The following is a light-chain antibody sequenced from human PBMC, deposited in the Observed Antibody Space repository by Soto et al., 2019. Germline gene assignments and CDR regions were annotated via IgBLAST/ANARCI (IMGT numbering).Light chain of an antibody. Sequence: DIQMTQSPSSLSASVGDRVTITCRASQSTSNYLNWYQQKPGKAPKLLIYAASSLQSGVPSRFSGRGSGTDFTLTIRSLQPEDFATYYCQQTYSTPPCTFGQGTKLEIK. CDR2: AAS. CDR1: QSTSNY. CDR3: QQTYSTPPCT. J-gene: IGKJ2*02. V-gene: IGKV1-39*01.